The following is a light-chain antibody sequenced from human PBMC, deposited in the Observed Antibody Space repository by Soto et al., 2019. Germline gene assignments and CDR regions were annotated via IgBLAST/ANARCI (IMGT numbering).Light chain of an antibody. J-gene: IGKJ1*01. CDR3: QQRSSWPGT. CDR2: GAS. CDR1: QSVSSN. Sequence: MSQSPATLAVSKGERATLSCRASQSVSSNLAWYQQKPGQAPRLLIYGASNRATGIPARFSGSGSGTDFTLTISSLEPKDFAIYYCQQRSSWPGTFGQGTKV. V-gene: IGKV3-11*01.